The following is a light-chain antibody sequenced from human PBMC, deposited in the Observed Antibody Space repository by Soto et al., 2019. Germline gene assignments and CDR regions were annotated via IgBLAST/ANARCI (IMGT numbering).Light chain of an antibody. V-gene: IGKV2-28*01. CDR1: QSLLKTDGFQY. CDR3: MQALQTPT. CDR2: VAS. Sequence: EIVMTQNPLSSTVTLGQPASIACRSSQSLLKTDGFQYLDWYLQKPGQSPQLLIFVASNRASGVPDRFSGSGSGTDFTLRISRVEAEDVGVYYCMQALQTPTFGQGTQLDTK. J-gene: IGKJ5*01.